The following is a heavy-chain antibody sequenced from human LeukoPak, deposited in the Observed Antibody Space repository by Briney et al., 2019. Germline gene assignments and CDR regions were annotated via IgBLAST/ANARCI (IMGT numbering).Heavy chain of an antibody. Sequence: PAGSLRLSCAASGFTFNMNWMTWVRQAQGKGLESVAYINKDGSDKYYVDSVKGRFTVSRDNAKNSLYLQMNSLRAEDTAVYYCARDAGYGGNSDYWGQGTLVTVSS. V-gene: IGHV3-7*01. CDR1: GFTFNMNW. J-gene: IGHJ4*02. CDR2: INKDGSDK. D-gene: IGHD4-23*01. CDR3: ARDAGYGGNSDY.